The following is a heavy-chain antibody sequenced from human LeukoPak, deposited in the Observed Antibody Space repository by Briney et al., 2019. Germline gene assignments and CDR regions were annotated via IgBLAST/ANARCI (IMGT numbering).Heavy chain of an antibody. CDR2: IYYSGST. D-gene: IGHD3-9*01. Sequence: SETLSLTCTVSGGSISSGGYYWSWIRQHPGKGLEWIGYIYYSGSTYYNPSLKSRVTISVDTSKNQFSLKLSSVTAADTAVYYCARDNSYYDILTGYSGDAFDIWGQGTMVTVSS. CDR3: ARDNSYYDILTGYSGDAFDI. J-gene: IGHJ3*02. CDR1: GGSISSGGYY. V-gene: IGHV4-31*03.